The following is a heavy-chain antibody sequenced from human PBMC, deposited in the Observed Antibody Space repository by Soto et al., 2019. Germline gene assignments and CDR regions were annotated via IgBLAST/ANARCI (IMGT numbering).Heavy chain of an antibody. J-gene: IGHJ4*02. D-gene: IGHD2-15*01. CDR2: ISWNSDVI. CDR3: ATRYCGGGTCSLGFDY. CDR1: GFNFDDYA. V-gene: IGHV3-9*01. Sequence: EVQLVESGGGWVQPGRCLRLSCAGSGFNFDDYAMHWVRQAPGKGLEWVSAISWNSDVIAYADSVRGRFTISRDNAKNSLYLQMNSLRAEDTAFYYCATRYCGGGTCSLGFDYWGQGNLVTVSS.